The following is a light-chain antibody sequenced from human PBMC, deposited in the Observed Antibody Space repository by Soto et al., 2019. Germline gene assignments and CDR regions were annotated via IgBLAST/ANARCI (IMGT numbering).Light chain of an antibody. CDR2: GAS. V-gene: IGKV3-20*01. J-gene: IGKJ2*01. CDR1: QSVSSSY. Sequence: EIVLTQSPGTLSLSPGERATLSCRASQSVSSSYLAWYQQKPGQAPRLLIYGASSRATGIPDRFSGSGSGTDFTLTISTLEPEDFAVYYCQQYDSSPPGYTFGQGTKLEIK. CDR3: QQYDSSPPGYT.